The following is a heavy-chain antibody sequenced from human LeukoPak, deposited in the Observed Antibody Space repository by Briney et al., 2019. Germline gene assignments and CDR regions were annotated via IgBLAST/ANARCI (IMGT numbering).Heavy chain of an antibody. CDR3: AKGGKWDVTPFDY. J-gene: IGHJ4*02. Sequence: GGSLRLSCVGSGFTSIAYALTWVRQAPGKGLEWVSTISGGGGSTYYADSVKGRFTISRDNSKNTLYLQVNSLRAEDTAVYYCAKGGKWDVTPFDYWGQGTLVTVSS. CDR1: GFTSIAYA. CDR2: ISGGGGST. V-gene: IGHV3-23*01. D-gene: IGHD1-26*01.